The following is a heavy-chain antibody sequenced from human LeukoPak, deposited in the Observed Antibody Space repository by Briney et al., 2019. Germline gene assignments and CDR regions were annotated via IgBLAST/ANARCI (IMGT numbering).Heavy chain of an antibody. Sequence: GGSLRLSCAASGFTFSSYEMNWVRQAPGKGLEWVSYISSSGSTIYYADSVKGRFTISRDNAKNSLYLQMNSLRAEDTAVYYCARDYDFWSGYYHGYMDVWGKGTTVTVSS. D-gene: IGHD3-3*01. V-gene: IGHV3-48*03. CDR2: ISSSGSTI. CDR1: GFTFSSYE. J-gene: IGHJ6*03. CDR3: ARDYDFWSGYYHGYMDV.